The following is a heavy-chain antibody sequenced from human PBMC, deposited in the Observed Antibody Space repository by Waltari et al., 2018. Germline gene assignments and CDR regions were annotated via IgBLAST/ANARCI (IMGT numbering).Heavy chain of an antibody. CDR1: GSTFSSPG. J-gene: IGHJ6*02. CDR3: ASCTGGNCYYYGFDV. Sequence: QVTLVSSGGDVFRPGGSLSRSCAASGSTFSSPGMHWARQTPGRWLEWVAVISSDGSRKSYADSVKGRFSISRDNSKNSLSLEMNSLRPEDTAVYYCASCTGGNCYYYGFDVWGQGTTVTVSS. D-gene: IGHD2-8*02. V-gene: IGHV3-30*03. CDR2: ISSDGSRK.